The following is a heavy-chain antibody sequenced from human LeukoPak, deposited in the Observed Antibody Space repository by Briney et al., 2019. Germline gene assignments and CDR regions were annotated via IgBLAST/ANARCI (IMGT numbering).Heavy chain of an antibody. D-gene: IGHD3-22*01. J-gene: IGHJ6*03. CDR1: GFTFRTYW. Sequence: TGGSLRLSCAASGFTFRTYWMSWVRQAPGKGLEWVASIKRDASEKYYVDSVKGRFTISRDNAKNSLYLQMISLRAEDTAVYYCARASTQPGYYESDYYYMDVWGKGTTVTVSS. CDR2: IKRDASEK. V-gene: IGHV3-7*03. CDR3: ARASTQPGYYESDYYYMDV.